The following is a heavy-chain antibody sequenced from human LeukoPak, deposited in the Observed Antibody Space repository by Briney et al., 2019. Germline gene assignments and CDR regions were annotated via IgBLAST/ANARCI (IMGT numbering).Heavy chain of an antibody. D-gene: IGHD3-22*01. CDR2: IYYSGST. CDR1: GGSISSGGYY. CDR3: ASYYDSSGYYHFDY. J-gene: IGHJ4*02. V-gene: IGHV4-30-4*08. Sequence: SETLSLTCTVSGGSISSGGYYWSWIRQHPGKGLEWIGYIYYSGSTYYNPSLKSRVIISVDMSKNQFSLKLSSVTAADTAVYYCASYYDSSGYYHFDYWGQGALVTVSS.